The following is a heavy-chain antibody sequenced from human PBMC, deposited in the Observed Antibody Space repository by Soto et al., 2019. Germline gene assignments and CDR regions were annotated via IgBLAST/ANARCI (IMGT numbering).Heavy chain of an antibody. V-gene: IGHV4-59*01. CDR2: IYYSGST. Sequence: SETLSLTCTVSCGSISSYYWSWIRQPPGKGLEWIGYIYYSGSTNYNPSLKSRVTISVDTSKNQFSLKLSSVTAADTAVYYCASARVVPAAIPSYYYYMDVWGKGTTVTVSS. CDR1: CGSISSYY. D-gene: IGHD2-2*01. CDR3: ASARVVPAAIPSYYYYMDV. J-gene: IGHJ6*03.